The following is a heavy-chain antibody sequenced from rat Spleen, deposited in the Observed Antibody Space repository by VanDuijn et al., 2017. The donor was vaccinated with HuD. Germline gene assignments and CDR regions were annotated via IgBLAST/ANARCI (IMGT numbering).Heavy chain of an antibody. CDR1: GFTFNNYW. V-gene: IGHV5-31*01. J-gene: IGHJ2*01. CDR2: ITNTGDIT. CDR3: TRGETTPYYFDY. Sequence: EVQLVESGGGLVQPGRSLNLSCVASGFTFNNYWLTWIRQAPGKGLEWVASITNTGDITYYPDSVKGRFTISRDNAKSTLYLQMNSLRSEDTATYYCTRGETTPYYFDYWGQGVMVTVSS. D-gene: IGHD1-10*01.